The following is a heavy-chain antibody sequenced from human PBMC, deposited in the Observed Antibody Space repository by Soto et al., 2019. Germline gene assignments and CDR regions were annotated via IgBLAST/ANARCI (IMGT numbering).Heavy chain of an antibody. V-gene: IGHV1-69*13. CDR3: ARDKGSSSSGYYYGMDV. J-gene: IGHJ6*02. D-gene: IGHD6-6*01. CDR1: GGTFSSYA. Sequence: ASVKVSCKASGGTFSSYAISWVRQAPGQGLEWMGGIIPIFGTANYAQKFQGRVTITADESTSTAYMELSSLRSEDTAVYYCARDKGSSSSGYYYGMDVWGQGTTVTVSS. CDR2: IIPIFGTA.